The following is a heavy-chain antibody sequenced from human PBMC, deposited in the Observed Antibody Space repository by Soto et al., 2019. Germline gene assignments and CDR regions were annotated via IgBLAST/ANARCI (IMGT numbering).Heavy chain of an antibody. CDR2: ISSSSTI. V-gene: IGHV3-48*01. Sequence: PGGSLRLSCAASGFTFSSYSMNWVRQAPGKGLEWVSYISSSSTIYYADSVKGRFTISRDNAKNSLYLQMNSLRAEDTAVYYCARAIRITGTRGGYYYYMDVWGKGTTVTVSS. CDR1: GFTFSSYS. CDR3: ARAIRITGTRGGYYYYMDV. D-gene: IGHD1-7*01. J-gene: IGHJ6*03.